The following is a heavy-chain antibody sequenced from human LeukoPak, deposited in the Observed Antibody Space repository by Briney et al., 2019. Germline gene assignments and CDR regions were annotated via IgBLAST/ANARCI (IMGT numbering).Heavy chain of an antibody. Sequence: ASVKVSCKASGYTFTSYDINWVRQATGQGLEWMGWMNPNSGNTGYAQKFQGRVTMTRNTSISTAYMELSSLRSEDTAVYYCARVLDCGLGRGDCYFNYWGQGTLVTVSS. CDR2: MNPNSGNT. V-gene: IGHV1-8*01. J-gene: IGHJ4*02. CDR1: GYTFTSYD. D-gene: IGHD2-21*02. CDR3: ARVLDCGLGRGDCYFNY.